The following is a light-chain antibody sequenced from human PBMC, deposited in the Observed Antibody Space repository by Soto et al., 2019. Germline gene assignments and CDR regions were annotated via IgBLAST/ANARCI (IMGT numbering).Light chain of an antibody. Sequence: QSVLTQPPSVSGAPGQRVTISCTGSSSNIVAAYDVHWYQQRPGTAPKLLISGNSNRPSGVPDRFSGSKSGTSASLAISGHQAEDDADYYCQSYYSSLSGWVFGGGTKLTVL. CDR1: SSNIVAAYD. CDR3: QSYYSSLSGWV. V-gene: IGLV1-40*01. CDR2: GNS. J-gene: IGLJ3*02.